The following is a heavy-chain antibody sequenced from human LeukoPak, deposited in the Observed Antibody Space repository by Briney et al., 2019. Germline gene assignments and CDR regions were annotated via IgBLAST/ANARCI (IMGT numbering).Heavy chain of an antibody. J-gene: IGHJ4*02. D-gene: IGHD3-22*01. CDR3: AKGSYYDSSGSFYFDY. CDR2: IRGSGDNT. Sequence: GGSLRLSCAASGFTFSSYWMHWVRQAPGKGLEWVSGIRGSGDNTYYADSVKGRFTISRDNSKNTLYVQVNSLGTEDTAAYYCAKGSYYDSSGSFYFDYWGQGTLVTVSS. V-gene: IGHV3-23*01. CDR1: GFTFSSYW.